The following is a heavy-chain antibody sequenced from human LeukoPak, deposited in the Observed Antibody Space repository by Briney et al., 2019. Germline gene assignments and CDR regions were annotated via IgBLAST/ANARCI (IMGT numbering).Heavy chain of an antibody. D-gene: IGHD3-22*01. CDR3: ARLKFYDSTGYSPGYYMDV. J-gene: IGHJ6*03. Sequence: SETLSLTCSVSGGAIISYYWSWIRQPAGKGPEWIGRIYPTGNTDYNPSLKTRVTMSTDLSKKQFSLRLRSVTAADTAVYYCARLKFYDSTGYSPGYYMDVWGKGTAVTVSS. V-gene: IGHV4-4*07. CDR1: GGAIISYY. CDR2: IYPTGNT.